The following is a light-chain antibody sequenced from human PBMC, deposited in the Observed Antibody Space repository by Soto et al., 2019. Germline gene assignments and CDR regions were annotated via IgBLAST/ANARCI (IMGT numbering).Light chain of an antibody. CDR3: VSFVGDEWLWV. CDR1: SSDVGRYNY. CDR2: EVT. Sequence: QSALTQPPSASGAPGQTVTISCTGTSSDVGRYNYVSWYQQHPGKAPKLVIYEVTKRPSGVPNRFSGSKSGTTASLPVSGLQGGDEADYHSVSFVGDEWLWVFGGGTKLTVL. V-gene: IGLV2-8*01. J-gene: IGLJ3*02.